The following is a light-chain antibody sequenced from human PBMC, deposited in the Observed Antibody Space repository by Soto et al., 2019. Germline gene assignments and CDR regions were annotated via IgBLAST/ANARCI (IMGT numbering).Light chain of an antibody. CDR2: KAS. CDR3: QQSNNWPRT. CDR1: QTISSW. Sequence: DIQMTQSPSTLSGSVGDRVTITCRASQTISSWLAWYQQKPGKAPKLLIYKASTLKSGVPSRFSGSGSGTEFTLTISSLQPDDFATYYCQQSNNWPRTVGQGTKVDIK. J-gene: IGKJ1*01. V-gene: IGKV1-5*03.